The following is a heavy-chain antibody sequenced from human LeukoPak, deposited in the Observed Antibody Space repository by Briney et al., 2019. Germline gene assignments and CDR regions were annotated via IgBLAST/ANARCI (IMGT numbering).Heavy chain of an antibody. D-gene: IGHD6-6*01. CDR1: GVSFSGYY. Sequence: SETLSLTCAVYGVSFSGYYWSWIRQPPGKGLEWIGEINHSGSTNYNPSLKSRVTISVDTSKNQFSLKLSSVAAADTAVYYCARSSPHYYYYGMDVWGQGTTVTVSS. V-gene: IGHV4-34*01. J-gene: IGHJ6*02. CDR2: INHSGST. CDR3: ARSSPHYYYYGMDV.